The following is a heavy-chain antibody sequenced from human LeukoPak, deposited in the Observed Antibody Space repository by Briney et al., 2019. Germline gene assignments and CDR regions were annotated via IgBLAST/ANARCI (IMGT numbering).Heavy chain of an antibody. CDR3: ARDPVGGSTIFDY. CDR2: IYYSGST. J-gene: IGHJ4*02. Sequence: SETLSLTCTVSGGSISNNYWSWFRQPPGKGLEWIGYIYYSGSTNYNPSLKSRVTISVDTSKSQFSLKLSSVTAADTAVYYCARDPVGGSTIFDYWGQGTLVTVSS. D-gene: IGHD1-26*01. V-gene: IGHV4-59*01. CDR1: GGSISNNY.